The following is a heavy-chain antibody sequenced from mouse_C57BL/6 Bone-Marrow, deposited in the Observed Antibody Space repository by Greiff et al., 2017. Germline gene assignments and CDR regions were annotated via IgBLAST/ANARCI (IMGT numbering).Heavy chain of an antibody. Sequence: EVKLMESGGGLVKPGGSLKLSCAASGFTFSSYAMSWVRQTPEKRLEWVATISDGGSYTYYPDNVKGRFTISRDNAKNNLYLQMSHLKSEDTAMYYCARNYYGSTRFDYWGQGTTLTVSS. CDR3: ARNYYGSTRFDY. CDR1: GFTFSSYA. J-gene: IGHJ2*01. D-gene: IGHD1-1*01. CDR2: ISDGGSYT. V-gene: IGHV5-4*03.